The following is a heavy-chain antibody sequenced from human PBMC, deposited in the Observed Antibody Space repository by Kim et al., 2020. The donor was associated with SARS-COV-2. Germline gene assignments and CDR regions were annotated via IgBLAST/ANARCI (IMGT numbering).Heavy chain of an antibody. CDR1: GGTFSSYA. V-gene: IGHV1-69*13. Sequence: SGKVSCRASGGTFSSYAISWVRQAPGQGLEWMGGIIPIFGTANYAQKFQGRVTITADESTSTAYMELSSLRSQDTAVYYCARHSPYDSSGYYSDYWGQGTLVTVSS. D-gene: IGHD3-22*01. CDR2: IIPIFGTA. CDR3: ARHSPYDSSGYYSDY. J-gene: IGHJ4*02.